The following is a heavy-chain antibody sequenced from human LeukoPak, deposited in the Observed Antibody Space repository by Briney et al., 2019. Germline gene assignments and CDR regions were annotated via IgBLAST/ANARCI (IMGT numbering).Heavy chain of an antibody. CDR3: ARDSYEPI. CDR1: GGSISSSSYY. J-gene: IGHJ3*02. Sequence: SSETLSLTCTVSGGSISSSSYYWGWIRQPPGKGLEWIGSIYYSGSTYYNPSLKSRVTISVDTSKNQFSLKLSSVTAADTAVYYCARDSYEPIWGQGTTVTVSS. V-gene: IGHV4-39*02. D-gene: IGHD5-12*01. CDR2: IYYSGST.